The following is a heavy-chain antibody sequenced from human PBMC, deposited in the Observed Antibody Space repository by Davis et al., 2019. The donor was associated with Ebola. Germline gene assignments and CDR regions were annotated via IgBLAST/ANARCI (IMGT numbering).Heavy chain of an antibody. CDR2: VTSSGGGT. Sequence: GGSLRLSCAASGFTFSNYAMTWARQAPGKGLEWVSAVTSSGGGTYYADSVKGRFTISRDNSKNTLYLQMNSVTAEDTAVYYCAKDLSNVIVVVTAIDSWGQGTLVTVSS. V-gene: IGHV3-23*01. J-gene: IGHJ4*02. CDR3: AKDLSNVIVVVTAIDS. CDR1: GFTFSNYA. D-gene: IGHD2-21*02.